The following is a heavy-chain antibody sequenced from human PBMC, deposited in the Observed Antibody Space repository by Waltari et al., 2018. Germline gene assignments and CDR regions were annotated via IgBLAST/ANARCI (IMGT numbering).Heavy chain of an antibody. V-gene: IGHV1-24*01. CDR1: GYTLNELS. D-gene: IGHD2-2*01. CDR3: ATYGFGYQLLKDGFDY. Sequence: QVQLVQSGAEVKKPGASAKVHCKVSGYTLNELSMHWVVQATGKGLEWMGGFEPEDGETIYAQKFQGRVTMTEDTSTDTADMELSSLRSEDTAVYYCATYGFGYQLLKDGFDYWGQGTLVTVSS. CDR2: FEPEDGET. J-gene: IGHJ4*02.